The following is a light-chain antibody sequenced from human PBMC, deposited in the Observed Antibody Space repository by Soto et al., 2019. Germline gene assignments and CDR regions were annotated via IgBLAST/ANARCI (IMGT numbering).Light chain of an antibody. V-gene: IGKV1-39*01. CDR2: AAS. J-gene: IGKJ1*01. CDR3: QQSSSTLWT. Sequence: DIPMTQSPSSLSASVGDTVTITCRASQRISTYLNWYQQKPGRAPKLVISAASSLQSGVPTRFSGDGSGTDFTLTISSLQPEDVATYFCQQSSSTLWTFGQGTRV. CDR1: QRISTY.